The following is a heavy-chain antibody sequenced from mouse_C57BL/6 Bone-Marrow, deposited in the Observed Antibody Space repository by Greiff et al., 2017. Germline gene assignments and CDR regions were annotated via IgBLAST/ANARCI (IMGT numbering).Heavy chain of an antibody. J-gene: IGHJ2*01. CDR1: GFNIKDDY. CDR3: STGNFDD. V-gene: IGHV14-4*01. CDR2: IDPENGDT. Sequence: EVMLVESGAELVRPGASVKLSCTASGFNIKDDYMHWVKQRPEQGLEWIGWIDPENGDTEYASKFQGKATITADTSSNTAYLQLSSLTSEDTDVYYSSTGNFDDWGKGTTLTVSS.